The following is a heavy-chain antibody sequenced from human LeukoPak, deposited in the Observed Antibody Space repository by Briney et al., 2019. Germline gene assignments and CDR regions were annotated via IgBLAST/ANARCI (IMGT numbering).Heavy chain of an antibody. CDR2: IGDSGANT. CDR3: VRQVGPDY. CDR1: GSTLNNYA. J-gene: IGHJ4*02. V-gene: IGHV3-23*01. D-gene: IGHD1-26*01. Sequence: GGSRTLSCVPTGSTLNNYAMIWVRPTAGKGLEWVSAIGDSGANTYYADSVKRGLTISRHNYNKALYRQMNSLRAEATAIYSCVRQVGPDYWGQRTLVTVSS.